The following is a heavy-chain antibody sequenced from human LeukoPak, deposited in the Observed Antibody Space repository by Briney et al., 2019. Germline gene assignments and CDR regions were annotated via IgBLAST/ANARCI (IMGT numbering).Heavy chain of an antibody. V-gene: IGHV3-23*01. D-gene: IGHD3-10*01. J-gene: IGHJ4*02. Sequence: GGSLRLSCAASGFTFSSNTVSWVRQAPGKGLEWVSVISASGAKTYYADSVKGRFTVSRDNSRNTLYLQMDSLRAEDTAVYYCAKDRDGESNAQAKGFDYWGQGTLVTVSS. CDR1: GFTFSSNT. CDR3: AKDRDGESNAQAKGFDY. CDR2: ISASGAKT.